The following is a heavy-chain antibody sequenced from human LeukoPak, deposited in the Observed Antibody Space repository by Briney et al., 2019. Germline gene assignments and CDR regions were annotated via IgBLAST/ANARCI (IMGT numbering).Heavy chain of an antibody. CDR3: AKNDYSYYMDV. J-gene: IGHJ6*03. V-gene: IGHV3-23*01. CDR1: GFTFRYSA. CDR2: LTGDGITT. Sequence: PGGSLRLSCAASGFTFRYSAMSGVRQAPGKGLEWVSTLTGDGITTYYGDSVKGRFTISRDNSKNTLYLQMNTVRAEYTCVNYWAKNDYSYYMDVWGKGTTVTVSS.